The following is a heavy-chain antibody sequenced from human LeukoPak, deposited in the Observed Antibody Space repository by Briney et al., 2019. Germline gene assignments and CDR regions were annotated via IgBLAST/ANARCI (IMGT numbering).Heavy chain of an antibody. V-gene: IGHV4-30-2*01. CDR3: ARGVATKSTSFDY. Sequence: PSETLSLTCAVSGGSISSGGYSWSWIRQPPGKGLEWIGYIYHSGSTYYNPSLKSRVTMSVDRSKNQFSLKLSSVTAADTAVYYCARGVATKSTSFDYWGQGTLVTVSS. CDR2: IYHSGST. CDR1: GGSISSGGYS. J-gene: IGHJ4*02. D-gene: IGHD5-12*01.